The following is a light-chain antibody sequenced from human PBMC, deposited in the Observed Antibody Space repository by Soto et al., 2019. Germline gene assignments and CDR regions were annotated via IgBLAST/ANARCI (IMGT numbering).Light chain of an antibody. CDR3: HQYNSRPRT. CDR1: QSVSSN. CDR2: DAS. J-gene: IGKJ1*01. V-gene: IGKV3-15*01. Sequence: EIVMTQSPATLPVSPGERATLSCRASQSVSSNLAWYQQKPGQAPRLLMYDASTRATGIPARFSGSGSGTEFTLTISSLQSEDFAVYYCHQYNSRPRTFGQGTKVEI.